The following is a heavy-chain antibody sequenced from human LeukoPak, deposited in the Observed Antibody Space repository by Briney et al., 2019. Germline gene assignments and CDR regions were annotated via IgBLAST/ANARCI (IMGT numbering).Heavy chain of an antibody. CDR2: ISSSGSTI. D-gene: IGHD3-3*01. V-gene: IGHV3-11*01. Sequence: LSLTCTVSGGSISSGGYYWSWIRQAPGKGLEWVSYISSSGSTIYYADSVKGRFTISRDNSKNTLYLQMNSLRAEDTAVYYCAKGLRFLEWQFDYWGQGTLVTVSS. J-gene: IGHJ4*02. CDR1: GGSISSGGYY. CDR3: AKGLRFLEWQFDY.